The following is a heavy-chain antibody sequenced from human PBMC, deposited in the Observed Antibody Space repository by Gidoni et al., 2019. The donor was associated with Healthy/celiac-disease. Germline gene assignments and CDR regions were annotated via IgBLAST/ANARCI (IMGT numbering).Heavy chain of an antibody. J-gene: IGHJ4*02. Sequence: QVQLVQSGAEGKKPGASVKVSCKASGYTFTSYGISWVRQAPGQGLEWMGWISAYNGNTTYAQKLQGIVTMTTDTPTSTAYMELRSLRSDDTAVYYCARDGSMVVAATPADYWGQGTLVTVSS. CDR2: ISAYNGNT. CDR1: GYTFTSYG. D-gene: IGHD2-15*01. CDR3: ARDGSMVVAATPADY. V-gene: IGHV1-18*01.